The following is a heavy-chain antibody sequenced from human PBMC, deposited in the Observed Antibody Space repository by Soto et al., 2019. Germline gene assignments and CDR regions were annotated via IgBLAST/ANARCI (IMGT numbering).Heavy chain of an antibody. CDR3: ARGRHYSFDY. V-gene: IGHV4-34*01. CDR1: GGSFSGYY. Sequence: QVQLQQWGAGLLKPSETLSLTCAVYGGSFSGYYWSWIRQPPGKGLEWIGEINHSGSTNYNPSLQSRVTISVDTSKNQFSLKLSSVTAADTAVYYCARGRHYSFDYWGQGTLVTVSS. CDR2: INHSGST. J-gene: IGHJ4*02. D-gene: IGHD3-10*01.